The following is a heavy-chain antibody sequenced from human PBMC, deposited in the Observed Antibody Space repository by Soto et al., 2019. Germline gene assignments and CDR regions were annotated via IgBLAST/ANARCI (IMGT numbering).Heavy chain of an antibody. CDR2: LSTYNGNT. J-gene: IGHJ4*02. CDR1: GYTFTSYG. CDR3: ARDTISIFGVPRHADY. D-gene: IGHD3-3*02. V-gene: IGHV1-18*01. Sequence: QVQLVQSGAEVKKPGASVKVSCKASGYTFTSYGISCLRQAPGQGLEWMGGLSTYNGNTNYAQKPQGRVTMNTDTTTSTAYMELRRLRSDDTAVYYCARDTISIFGVPRHADYWGQGTLVTVSS.